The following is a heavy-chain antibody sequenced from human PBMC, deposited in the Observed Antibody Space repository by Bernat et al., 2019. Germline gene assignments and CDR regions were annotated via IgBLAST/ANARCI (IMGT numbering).Heavy chain of an antibody. CDR3: AKEGYSRGVIDF. V-gene: IGHV3-23*01. Sequence: EVQLLESGGGLVQPGGSLRLSCAASGFTYGNYPMSWVRQAPGKGLEWVSSISAGGGGTYFGDSVRGRFTISRDNSKNTLNLQMNSLRAEDTAVYYCAKEGYSRGVIDFWGQGTLVIVSS. D-gene: IGHD6-13*01. CDR2: ISAGGGGT. CDR1: GFTYGNYP. J-gene: IGHJ4*02.